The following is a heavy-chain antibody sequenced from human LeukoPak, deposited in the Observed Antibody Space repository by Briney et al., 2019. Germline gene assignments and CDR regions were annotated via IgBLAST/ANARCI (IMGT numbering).Heavy chain of an antibody. CDR2: IYYSGST. V-gene: IGHV4-61*01. CDR3: ARVERDGYNSNWGNWFDP. D-gene: IGHD5-24*01. CDR1: GGSISSSSYY. Sequence: SETLSLTCTVSGGSISSSSYYWSWIRQPPGRGLEWIGYIYYSGSTNYNPSLKSRVTISVDTSKNQFSLKLSSVTAADTAVYYCARVERDGYNSNWGNWFDPWGQGTLVTVSS. J-gene: IGHJ5*02.